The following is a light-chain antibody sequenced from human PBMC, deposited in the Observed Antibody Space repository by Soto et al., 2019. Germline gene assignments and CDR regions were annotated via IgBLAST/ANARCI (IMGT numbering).Light chain of an antibody. J-gene: IGKJ1*01. Sequence: EIVMTQSPATLSLSPGERATLSCRASQSVSSNLAWYQQTPGQAPRLIIYGASTRETGIPARFSGSGSGTEFTLTISSLQSEDFEVYYCQQYNNWTRTFGQGTKVDIK. CDR1: QSVSSN. V-gene: IGKV3-15*01. CDR3: QQYNNWTRT. CDR2: GAS.